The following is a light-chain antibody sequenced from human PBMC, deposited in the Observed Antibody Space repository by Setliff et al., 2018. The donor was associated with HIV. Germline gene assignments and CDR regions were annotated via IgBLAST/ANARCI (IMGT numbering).Light chain of an antibody. CDR2: EVS. J-gene: IGLJ1*01. Sequence: QSALAQPASVSGSPGQSITISCTGTSSDVGGYNYVSWYQQHPGKAPKLMIYEVSNRPSGVSNRFSGSKSGNTASLTISGLQAEDEADYYCSSYTNSIPYAFGTGTKVTVL. CDR1: SSDVGGYNY. CDR3: SSYTNSIPYA. V-gene: IGLV2-14*01.